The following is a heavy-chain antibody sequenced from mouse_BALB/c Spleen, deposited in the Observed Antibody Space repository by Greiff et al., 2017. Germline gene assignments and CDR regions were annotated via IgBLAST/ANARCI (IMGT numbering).Heavy chain of an antibody. V-gene: IGHV3-2*02. CDR2: ISYSGST. CDR3: ARRGNGNYLYAMDY. CDR1: GYSITSDYA. D-gene: IGHD2-1*01. J-gene: IGHJ4*01. Sequence: EVQRVESGPGLVKPSQSLSLTCTVTGYSITSDYAWNWIRQFPGNKLEWMGYISYSGSTSYNPSLKSRISITRDTSKNQFFLQLNSVTTEDTATYYCARRGNGNYLYAMDYWGQGTSVTVSS.